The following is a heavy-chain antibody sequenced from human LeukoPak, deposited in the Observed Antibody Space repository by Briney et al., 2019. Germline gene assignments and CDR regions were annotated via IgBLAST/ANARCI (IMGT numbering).Heavy chain of an antibody. CDR1: GGSSSSYY. V-gene: IGHV4-4*09. Sequence: SETLSLTCTVSGGSSSSYYWTWIRQPPGEGLEWFGNIHSSGSTDYNPSLKSRVTMSVDTSKNQFSLRLSSVTAADTAVYYCARPGQSSWWVYFNYWGQGTLVTVSS. D-gene: IGHD2-15*01. CDR2: IHSSGST. J-gene: IGHJ4*02. CDR3: ARPGQSSWWVYFNY.